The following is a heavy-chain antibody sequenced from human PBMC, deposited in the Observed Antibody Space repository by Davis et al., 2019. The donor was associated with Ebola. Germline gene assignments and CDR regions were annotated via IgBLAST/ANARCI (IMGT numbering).Heavy chain of an antibody. V-gene: IGHV1-46*01. D-gene: IGHD1-26*01. CDR1: RYTFISYY. CDR3: ARGQWELLPYFDY. CDR2: INPSGGST. J-gene: IGHJ4*02. Sequence: SVKVSCKASRYTFISYYMHWVRQAPGQGLEWMGIINPSGGSTSYAQKFQGRVTMTRDTSTSTVYMELSSLRSEDTAVYYCARGQWELLPYFDYWGQGTLVTVSS.